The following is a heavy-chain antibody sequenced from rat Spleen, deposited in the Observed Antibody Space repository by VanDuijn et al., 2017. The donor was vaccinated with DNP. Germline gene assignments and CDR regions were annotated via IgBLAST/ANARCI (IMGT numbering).Heavy chain of an antibody. J-gene: IGHJ2*01. Sequence: EVQVLESGGGLVQPGNSLKLSCATSGFTFSTTWMYWYRQFPEKRLEWVARIKSKSNNYATDYTDSGKGRFTISRDDSKSSIYLQMNNLEEEDSAIYYCASPGYWGQGVMVTVSS. D-gene: IGHD1-4*01. V-gene: IGHV6-6*01. CDR1: GFTFSTTW. CDR3: ASPGY. CDR2: IKSKSNNYAT.